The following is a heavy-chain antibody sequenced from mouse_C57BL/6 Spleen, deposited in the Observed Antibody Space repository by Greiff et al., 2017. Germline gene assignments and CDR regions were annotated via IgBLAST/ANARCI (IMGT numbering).Heavy chain of an antibody. CDR3: GRSGIFYYGMDY. D-gene: IGHD1-3*01. J-gene: IGHJ4*01. Sequence: QVQLQQSGAELVRPGASVKLSCKASGYTFTDYYINWVKQRPGQGLEWIASIYPGSGSTNYNEKFKGKATLTVEKSSSTAYMQLSSLTSEDSAVYFGGRSGIFYYGMDYWGQGTLVTVSA. V-gene: IGHV1-76*01. CDR2: IYPGSGST. CDR1: GYTFTDYY.